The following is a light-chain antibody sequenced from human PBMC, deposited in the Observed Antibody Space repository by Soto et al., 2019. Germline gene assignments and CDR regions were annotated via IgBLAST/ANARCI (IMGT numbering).Light chain of an antibody. Sequence: DIVMTQSPLSLPVTPGEPASISCRSSQSLLHSNGYNYLDWYLQKPGQSPQLLISLGSNRASGVPDRFSGSGSGTDFTLKISRVEAEDVGVYYGMQALQTPVTFGQGTRLQIK. CDR2: LGS. CDR1: QSLLHSNGYNY. V-gene: IGKV2-28*01. CDR3: MQALQTPVT. J-gene: IGKJ5*01.